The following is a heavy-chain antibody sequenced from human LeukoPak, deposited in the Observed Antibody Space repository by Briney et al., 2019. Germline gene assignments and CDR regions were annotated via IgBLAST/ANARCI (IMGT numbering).Heavy chain of an antibody. CDR1: GFTFSSYA. D-gene: IGHD4-17*01. J-gene: IGHJ4*02. V-gene: IGHV3-64*01. Sequence: GGSLRLSCAASGFTFSSYAMHWVRQAPGKGLEYVSAISSNGGSTYYANSVKGRFTISRDNSKNTLYLQMGSLRAEDMAVYYCARGDDYGEDFDYWGQETLVTVSS. CDR3: ARGDDYGEDFDY. CDR2: ISSNGGST.